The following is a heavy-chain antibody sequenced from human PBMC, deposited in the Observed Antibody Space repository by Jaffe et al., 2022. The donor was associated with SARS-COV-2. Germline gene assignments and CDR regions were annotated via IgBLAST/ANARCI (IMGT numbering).Heavy chain of an antibody. CDR3: VRGEYSNGYYYDRAY. V-gene: IGHV3-30*04. CDR1: GFTFSDYA. D-gene: IGHD3-22*01. CDR2: ISYDGSKK. Sequence: QVQLVESGGGVVQPGRSLRLSCATSGFTFSDYAIHWVRQAPGKGLQWVAVISYDGSKKDYADSVKGRFTVSRDKSMNTLYLQMDSLKGDDTAVYYCVRGEYSNGYYYDRAYWGQGTLVAVSS. J-gene: IGHJ4*02.